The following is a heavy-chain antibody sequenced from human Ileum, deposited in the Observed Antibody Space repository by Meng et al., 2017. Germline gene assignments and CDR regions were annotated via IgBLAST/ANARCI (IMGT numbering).Heavy chain of an antibody. D-gene: IGHD5-18*01. CDR2: IDQDVSEE. CDR1: GFSFTYW. J-gene: IGHJ4*02. CDR3: TKTSMRTADY. V-gene: IGHV3-7*01. Sequence: GASLKISCVGSGFSFTYWMSWVRQAPGKGLEWVANIDQDVSEENYVDSVKGRFTISRDNAKTSLYLQMNSLKVEDTAVYYCTKTSMRTADYWGPGTLVTVSS.